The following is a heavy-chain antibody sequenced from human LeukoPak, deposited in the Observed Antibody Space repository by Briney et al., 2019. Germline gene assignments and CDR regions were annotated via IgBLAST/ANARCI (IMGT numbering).Heavy chain of an antibody. D-gene: IGHD2-15*01. CDR2: IKQDGSEK. Sequence: GGSLRLSCAASGFTFSSYWMSWDRQAPGKGLEWVANIKQDGSEKYYVDSVKGRFTISRDNAKNSLYLQMNSLRAEDTAVYYCARELVEQYFDYWGQGTLVTVSS. J-gene: IGHJ4*02. CDR1: GFTFSSYW. V-gene: IGHV3-7*03. CDR3: ARELVEQYFDY.